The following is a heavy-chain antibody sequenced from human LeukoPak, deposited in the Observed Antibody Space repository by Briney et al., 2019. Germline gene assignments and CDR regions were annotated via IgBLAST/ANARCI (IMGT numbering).Heavy chain of an antibody. J-gene: IGHJ3*02. CDR3: ARDSEMATIRDAFDI. CDR2: IIPIFGTA. D-gene: IGHD5-24*01. Sequence: GASVKVSCKASGYTFSSYAISWVRQAPGQGLAWMGGIIPIFGTANYAQKFQGRVTITTDESTSTAYMELSSLRSEDTAVYYCARDSEMATIRDAFDIWGQGTMVTVSS. V-gene: IGHV1-69*05. CDR1: GYTFSSYA.